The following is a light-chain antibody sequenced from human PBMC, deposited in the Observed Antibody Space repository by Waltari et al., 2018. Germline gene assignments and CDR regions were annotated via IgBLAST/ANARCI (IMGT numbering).Light chain of an antibody. CDR2: TPN. J-gene: IGLJ3*02. Sequence: QSVLTQPPSASGTPGQRITISCSGGSSNLGSNTVSWYQQLPGTAPKLLIYTPNQRPSGVPDRFSGSKSGTSASLAISGLQSEDEGNYYCAAWDVSLNGLVFGGGTKLTVL. CDR3: AAWDVSLNGLV. V-gene: IGLV1-44*01. CDR1: SSNLGSNT.